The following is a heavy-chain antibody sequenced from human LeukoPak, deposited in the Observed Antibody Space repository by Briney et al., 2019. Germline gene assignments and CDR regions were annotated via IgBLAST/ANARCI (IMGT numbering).Heavy chain of an antibody. CDR3: AKPHFDY. Sequence: GGSLRLSCAASGFSFSSYGMHWVRQAPGKGLEWVAFIWYDGSNKYYADSVKGRFTISRDNSKNTLYLQMNSLRAEDTAVYYCAKPHFDYWGQGTLVTVSS. J-gene: IGHJ4*02. CDR1: GFSFSSYG. CDR2: IWYDGSNK. V-gene: IGHV3-30*02.